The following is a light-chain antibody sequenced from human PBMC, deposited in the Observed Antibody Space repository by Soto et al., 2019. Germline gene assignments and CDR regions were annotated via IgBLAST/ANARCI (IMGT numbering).Light chain of an antibody. CDR3: SSYTGSTTLHYV. J-gene: IGLJ1*01. Sequence: QSVLTQPASVSGSPGQSITISCTGTRSDVGGYNYVSWYQQHPGKAPKLLIYDVSNRPSGASNRFSGSKSGNTASLTISGLQAEDEADYYCSSYTGSTTLHYVFGTGTKATVL. CDR1: RSDVGGYNY. CDR2: DVS. V-gene: IGLV2-14*01.